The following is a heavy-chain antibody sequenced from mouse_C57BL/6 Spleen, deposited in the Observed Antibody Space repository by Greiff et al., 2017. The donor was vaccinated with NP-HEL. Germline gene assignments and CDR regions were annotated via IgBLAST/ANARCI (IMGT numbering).Heavy chain of an antibody. CDR3: ARQDSSGYLAWFAY. CDR2: INPNNGGT. V-gene: IGHV1-18*01. D-gene: IGHD3-2*02. CDR1: GYTFTDYN. Sequence: EVQLQQSGPELVKPGASVKIPCKASGYTFTDYNMDWVKQSHGKSLEWIGDINPNNGGTIYNQKFKGKATLTVDKSSSTAYMELRSLTSEDTAVYYCARQDSSGYLAWFAYWGQGTLVTVSA. J-gene: IGHJ3*01.